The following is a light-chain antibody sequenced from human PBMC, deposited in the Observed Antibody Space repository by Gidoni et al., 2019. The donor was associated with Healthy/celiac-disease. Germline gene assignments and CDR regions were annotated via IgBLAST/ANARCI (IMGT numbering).Light chain of an antibody. CDR1: QSVSSF. CDR3: QQRSNWLT. CDR2: EAA. Sequence: EIVLTQAPATLSFSPGEIATRACRASQSVSSFLAWYQQTPGQAPRLLLDEAANRATGIPARFSGSGSGTDFTLTISSLEPEDFAVYYCQQRSNWLTFGGGTKVEIK. V-gene: IGKV3-11*01. J-gene: IGKJ4*01.